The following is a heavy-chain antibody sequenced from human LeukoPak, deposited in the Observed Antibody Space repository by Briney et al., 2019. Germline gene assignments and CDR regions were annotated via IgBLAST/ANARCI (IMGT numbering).Heavy chain of an antibody. J-gene: IGHJ4*02. Sequence: GGPLRLSCAASGFTFSTYAMRWVRQAPGKGLECVSAISGSGGSTSYADSVKGRFTISRDNSKNTLYLQMNSLRAEDTAVYYCAKSTANVLNYYFDSWGQGTLVTVSS. CDR3: AKSTANVLNYYFDS. CDR2: ISGSGGST. CDR1: GFTFSTYA. D-gene: IGHD2-8*01. V-gene: IGHV3-23*01.